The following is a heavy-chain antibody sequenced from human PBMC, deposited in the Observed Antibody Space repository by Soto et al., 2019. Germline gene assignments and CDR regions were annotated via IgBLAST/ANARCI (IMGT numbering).Heavy chain of an antibody. D-gene: IGHD6-19*01. V-gene: IGHV4-31*03. J-gene: IGHJ4*02. CDR2: IYYSGST. CDR3: ARDLSKSSGWSFFDY. Sequence: QVQLQESGPGLVKPSQTLSLTCTVSGGSISSGDYYWSWIRQHPGKGLEWIGYIYYSGSTYYNPSLRIRVTISVDTSKNQFSLQRSSVTAADTAMYYCARDLSKSSGWSFFDYWGQVTLVTVSS. CDR1: GGSISSGDYY.